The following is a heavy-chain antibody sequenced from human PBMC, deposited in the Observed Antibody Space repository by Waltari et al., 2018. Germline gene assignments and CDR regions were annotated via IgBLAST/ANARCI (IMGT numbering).Heavy chain of an antibody. CDR3: AKPKYSSAEGAFDI. CDR1: GGTFSSYA. Sequence: QVQLVQSGAEVKKPGSSVKVSCKASGGTFSSYAISWVRQAPGQGLEWMGGISPIFGTANYEQKFQGRVTITADESTSTAYMELNSLRAEDTAVYYCAKPKYSSAEGAFDIWGQGTMVTVSS. CDR2: ISPIFGTA. J-gene: IGHJ3*02. V-gene: IGHV1-69*01. D-gene: IGHD6-25*01.